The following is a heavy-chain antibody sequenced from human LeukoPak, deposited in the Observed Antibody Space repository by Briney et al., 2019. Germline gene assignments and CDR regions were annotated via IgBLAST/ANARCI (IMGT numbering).Heavy chain of an antibody. J-gene: IGHJ5*02. D-gene: IGHD4-23*01. CDR2: IIPIFGTA. CDR1: GGTLSSYA. V-gene: IGHV1-69*05. Sequence: SVKVSCKASGGTLSSYAISWVRQAPGQGLEWMGGIIPIFGTANYTQKFQGRVTITTDESTSTAYMELSSLRSEDTAVYYCARGPTDGGNSGGWFDPWGQGTLVTVSS. CDR3: ARGPTDGGNSGGWFDP.